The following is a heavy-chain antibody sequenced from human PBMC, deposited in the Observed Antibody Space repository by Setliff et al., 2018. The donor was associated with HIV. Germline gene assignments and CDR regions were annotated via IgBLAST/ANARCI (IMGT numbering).Heavy chain of an antibody. V-gene: IGHV4-39*02. CDR2: IYYSGST. CDR3: ARDGDYNYYGMDV. CDR1: GGSISSGSYY. D-gene: IGHD4-17*01. Sequence: PSETLSLTCTVSGGSISSGSYYWSWIRQPPGKGLEWIGSIYYSGSTYYNPSLKSRVTISVDTSKNQFSLKLSSVTAADTAVYYCARDGDYNYYGMDVWGQGTTVTVSS. J-gene: IGHJ6*02.